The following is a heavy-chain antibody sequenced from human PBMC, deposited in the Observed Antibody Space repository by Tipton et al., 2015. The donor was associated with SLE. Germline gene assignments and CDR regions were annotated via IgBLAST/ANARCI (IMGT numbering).Heavy chain of an antibody. D-gene: IGHD2-21*01. CDR1: GLTFSSDA. J-gene: IGHJ4*02. Sequence: QLVQSGGGLVQPGGSLRLSCAASGLTFSSDAMNWVRQAPGKGLEWVSSISSSGTYIYYADSMKGRFTISRDNAKNSLYLQMNSLRAEDTAVYYCARGTPVVVIATLDYWGQGTLVTVSS. V-gene: IGHV3-21*01. CDR2: ISSSGTYI. CDR3: ARGTPVVVIATLDY.